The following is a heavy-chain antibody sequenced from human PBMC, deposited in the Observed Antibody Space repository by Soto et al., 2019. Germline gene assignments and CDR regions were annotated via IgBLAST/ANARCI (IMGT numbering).Heavy chain of an antibody. Sequence: QVQLVESGGGVVQPGRSLRLSCDASGFIFSSSVMHWVRQAPGKGLEWVALISFDGRTNNYADSVKGRFTVSRDNSKTTLYLQMSSLRAEDTAVYYCARDRSRVGYFDNWGQGTLVTVSS. CDR1: GFIFSSSV. D-gene: IGHD1-26*01. CDR3: ARDRSRVGYFDN. CDR2: ISFDGRTN. V-gene: IGHV3-30-3*01. J-gene: IGHJ4*02.